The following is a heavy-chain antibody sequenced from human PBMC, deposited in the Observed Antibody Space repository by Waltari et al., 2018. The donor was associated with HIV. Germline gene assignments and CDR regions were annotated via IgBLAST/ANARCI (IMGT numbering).Heavy chain of an antibody. CDR1: GFTFSTYW. CDR2: IKQDGSEK. J-gene: IGHJ6*02. Sequence: EVQLVESGGGLVQPGGSLRLSCAVSGFTFSTYWLPWVRQAPGKGVEWLANIKQDGSEKYYADSVKGRFTVSRDNNKKSLYLQMSSLRAEDTAVYYCARDLKDYDFWSPVDVWGQGTTVTVSS. V-gene: IGHV3-7*01. D-gene: IGHD3-3*01. CDR3: ARDLKDYDFWSPVDV.